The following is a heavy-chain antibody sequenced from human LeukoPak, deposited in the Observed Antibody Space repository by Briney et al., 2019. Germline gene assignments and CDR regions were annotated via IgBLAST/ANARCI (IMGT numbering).Heavy chain of an antibody. D-gene: IGHD6-13*01. CDR2: IYTSGST. CDR3: ARQIAAAGTIYFDY. Sequence: SETLSLTCTVPGGSISSYYWSWIRQPAGKGLEWIGRIYTSGSTDYNPSLKSRVTMSVDTSKNQFSLKLSSVTAADTAVYYCARQIAAAGTIYFDYWGQGTLVTVSS. J-gene: IGHJ4*02. V-gene: IGHV4-4*07. CDR1: GGSISSYY.